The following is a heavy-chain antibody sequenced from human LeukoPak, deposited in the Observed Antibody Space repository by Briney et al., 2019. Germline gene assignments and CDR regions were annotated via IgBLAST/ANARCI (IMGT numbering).Heavy chain of an antibody. Sequence: LSLTCTVSGGSVSSYYWSWIRQPPGKGLEWVSYISSSGSTIYYADSVKGRFTISRDNAKNSLYLQMNSLRAEDTAVYYCARRDGYIRGQGTLVTVSS. V-gene: IGHV3-11*01. CDR1: GGSVSSYY. CDR3: ARRDGYI. D-gene: IGHD5-24*01. J-gene: IGHJ4*02. CDR2: ISSSGSTI.